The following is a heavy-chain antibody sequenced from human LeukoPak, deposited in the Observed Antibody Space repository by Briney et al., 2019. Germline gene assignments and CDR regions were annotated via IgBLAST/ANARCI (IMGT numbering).Heavy chain of an antibody. V-gene: IGHV4-34*01. CDR2: ITHRGST. CDR3: ARALAAAVIN. J-gene: IGHJ1*01. D-gene: IGHD6-13*01. CDR1: GGSFSGHF. Sequence: SETLSLTCGVYGGSFSGHFYSWIRQPPGKGPEWIGEITHRGSTNYNPSLKSRVAMSVDTSKNHFSLNLTSVTAADTAIYYCARALAAAVINWGQGTLVTVSS.